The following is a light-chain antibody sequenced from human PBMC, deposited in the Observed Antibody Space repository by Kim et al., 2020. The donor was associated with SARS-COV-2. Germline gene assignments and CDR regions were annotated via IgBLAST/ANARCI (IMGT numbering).Light chain of an antibody. V-gene: IGLV3-1*01. Sequence: SVSPGQTASITCSGDKLGHKYVCWYQQKPGQSPVLVIYQDTKRPSEIPERFSGSNSGNTATLTISGTQAMDEADYYCQAWDTSTYVFGTGTKVTVL. J-gene: IGLJ1*01. CDR3: QAWDTSTYV. CDR2: QDT. CDR1: KLGHKY.